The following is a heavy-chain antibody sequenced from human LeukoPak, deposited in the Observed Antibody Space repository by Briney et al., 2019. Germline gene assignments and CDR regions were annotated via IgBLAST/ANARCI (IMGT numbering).Heavy chain of an antibody. CDR2: IYYSGST. CDR1: GGSVSSGSYY. J-gene: IGHJ3*02. Sequence: SETLSLTCTVSGGSVSSGSYYGSWIRQPPGKGLEWIGYIYYSGSTNYNPSLKSRVTISVDTSKNQFSLELSSVTAAVTAVYYCARDKDAFGIWGQGTMVTVSS. V-gene: IGHV4-61*01. CDR3: ARDKDAFGI.